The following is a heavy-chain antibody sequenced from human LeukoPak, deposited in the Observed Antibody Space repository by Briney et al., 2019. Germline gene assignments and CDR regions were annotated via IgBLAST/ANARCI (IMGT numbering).Heavy chain of an antibody. CDR1: GYTFTSYG. CDR3: AREYGGVVVIAYFDY. J-gene: IGHJ4*02. Sequence: GASVKVSCKASGYTFTSYGISWVRQAPGQGPEWMGWISAYNGNTNYAQKLQGRVTMTTDTPTSTAYMELRSLRSDDTAVYYCAREYGGVVVIAYFDYWGQGTLVTVSS. V-gene: IGHV1-18*01. D-gene: IGHD2-21*01. CDR2: ISAYNGNT.